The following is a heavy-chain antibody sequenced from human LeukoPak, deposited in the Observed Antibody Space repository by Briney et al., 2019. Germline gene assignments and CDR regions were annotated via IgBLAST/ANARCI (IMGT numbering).Heavy chain of an antibody. J-gene: IGHJ4*02. CDR1: GFAFGTYA. V-gene: IGHV3-23*01. Sequence: GGSLTLSCAGSGFAFGTYAMSWVRQAPGMGRECVSSNSANDQDTYYGDSVEGRFTISRENSKYTLYLQLNSLRAEDTATYYCARAAYNSIYRLAYRGQGTLVTVSS. CDR2: NSANDQDT. CDR3: ARAAYNSIYRLAY. D-gene: IGHD3-16*01.